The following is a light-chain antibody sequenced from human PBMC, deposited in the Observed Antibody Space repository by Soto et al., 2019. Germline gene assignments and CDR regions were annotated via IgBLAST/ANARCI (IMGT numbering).Light chain of an antibody. CDR2: AAS. J-gene: IGKJ4*01. CDR1: QSISSY. CDR3: QQSYSTPLT. V-gene: IGKV1-39*01. Sequence: DIQMTQSPSSLSASVGDRVTITCRASQSISSYLNWYQQKPGQAPKLLIYAASSLQSGVPSRFSGSGSGTYFTLTISRLQPEDFATYYCQQSYSTPLTFGGGTKVEIK.